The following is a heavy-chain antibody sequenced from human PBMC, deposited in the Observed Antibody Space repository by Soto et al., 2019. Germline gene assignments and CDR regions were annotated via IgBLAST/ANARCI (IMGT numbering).Heavy chain of an antibody. CDR2: IGAYNGNT. D-gene: IGHD3-9*01. CDR1: GYTFTSYG. V-gene: IGHV1-18*04. J-gene: IGHJ4*02. Sequence: ASVKVSCKASGYTFTSYGISWVRQAPGQGLEWMGWIGAYNGNTNYAQKLQGRVTMTTDTSTSTAYMELRSLRSDDTAVYYCARRYYDSLTGYSKDLSFDYWGQGTLVTVSS. CDR3: ARRYYDSLTGYSKDLSFDY.